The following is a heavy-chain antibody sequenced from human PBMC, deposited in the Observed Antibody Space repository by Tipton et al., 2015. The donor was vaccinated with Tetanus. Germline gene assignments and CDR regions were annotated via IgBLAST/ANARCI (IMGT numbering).Heavy chain of an antibody. CDR1: GGSIRSGGYY. Sequence: TLSLTCTVSGGSIRSGGYYWSWIRQHPGKGLEWIGYIYYTGNTYYNPSLKSRVTISVDTSKNQFSLKLSSVTAADTAVYYCARTSGYLYSSYWGQGTLVTVSS. V-gene: IGHV4-31*03. CDR2: IYYTGNT. D-gene: IGHD3-3*01. J-gene: IGHJ1*01. CDR3: ARTSGYLYSSY.